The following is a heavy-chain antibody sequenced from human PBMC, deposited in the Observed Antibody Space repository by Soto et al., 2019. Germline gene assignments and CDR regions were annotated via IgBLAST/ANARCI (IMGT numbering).Heavy chain of an antibody. V-gene: IGHV1-69*01. CDR2: MIPIFGTA. Sequence: QVQLVQAGAEVKKPGSSVKVSCKASGGTFSSYAISWVRQAPGQGLEWMGGMIPIFGTANYAQKFQGRVTITAHESTSTAYMELSSLRSEDTAVYYCARSPPYYDSSGYLPTAFDIWGQGTMVTVSS. CDR3: ARSPPYYDSSGYLPTAFDI. CDR1: GGTFSSYA. D-gene: IGHD3-22*01. J-gene: IGHJ3*02.